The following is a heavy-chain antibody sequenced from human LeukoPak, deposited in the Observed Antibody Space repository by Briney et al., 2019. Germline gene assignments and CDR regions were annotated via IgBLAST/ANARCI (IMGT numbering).Heavy chain of an antibody. J-gene: IGHJ4*02. CDR1: GFTFSNYW. Sequence: PGGSLRLSCAASGFTFSNYWMQWVRHAPGKGLVWVSHINSDGSTTTYADCVKGRFTISRDNGKNTVYVQMHSLRAEDTAVYYCARDTYDTSGYYYGPFDYWGQGTLVTVSS. D-gene: IGHD3-22*01. CDR3: ARDTYDTSGYYYGPFDY. V-gene: IGHV3-74*01. CDR2: INSDGSTT.